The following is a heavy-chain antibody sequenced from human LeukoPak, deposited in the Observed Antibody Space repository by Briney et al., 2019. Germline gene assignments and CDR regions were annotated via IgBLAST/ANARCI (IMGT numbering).Heavy chain of an antibody. J-gene: IGHJ4*02. V-gene: IGHV4-61*02. D-gene: IGHD3-10*01. CDR2: IYTSGST. Sequence: SETLSLTCTASGGSISSGSYYWSWIRQPAGKGLEWIGRIYTSGSTNYNPSLKSRVTISVDTSKNQFSLKLSSVTAADTAVYYCARFYYGSGSYPDYWGQGTLVTVSS. CDR3: ARFYYGSGSYPDY. CDR1: GGSISSGSYY.